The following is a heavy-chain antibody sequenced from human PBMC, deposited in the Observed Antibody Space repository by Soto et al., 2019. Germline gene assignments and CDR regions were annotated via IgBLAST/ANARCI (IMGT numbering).Heavy chain of an antibody. CDR1: GFSLSTSEVG. D-gene: IGHD3-10*01. J-gene: IGHJ4*02. V-gene: IGHV2-5*02. Sequence: QITLKESGPTLLKPTQTLTLTCTFSGFSLSTSEVGVDWIRQPPGKALEWLGIIYWDDDKRYSPSLKGRLTITKDTSKNQVVLTMTNMDPVDTATYYCAHRRVPSYYDSGNYPIYWGQGTLVTVSS. CDR2: IYWDDDK. CDR3: AHRRVPSYYDSGNYPIY.